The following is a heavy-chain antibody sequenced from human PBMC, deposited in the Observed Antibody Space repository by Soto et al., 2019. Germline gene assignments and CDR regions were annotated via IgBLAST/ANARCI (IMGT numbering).Heavy chain of an antibody. J-gene: IGHJ3*02. Sequence: SETLSLTCTVSGGSISSGGYYWSWIRQHPGKGLEWIGYIYYSGSTYYNPSLKSRVTISVDTSKNQFSLKLSSVTAADTAVYYCAREGCIVGAMCAFDIWGQGTMVTVSS. CDR1: GGSISSGGYY. CDR2: IYYSGST. D-gene: IGHD1-26*01. V-gene: IGHV4-31*03. CDR3: AREGCIVGAMCAFDI.